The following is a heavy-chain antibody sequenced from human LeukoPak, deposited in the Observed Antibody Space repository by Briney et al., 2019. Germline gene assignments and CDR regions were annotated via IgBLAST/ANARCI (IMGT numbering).Heavy chain of an antibody. CDR1: GFTFSSYG. D-gene: IGHD1-26*01. V-gene: IGHV3-33*01. Sequence: GGSLRLSCAASGFTFSSYGMHWVRQAPGKGLEWVAVIWYDGSNKYYADSVKGRFTISRDNSKNTLYLQMNSLRAEDTAVYYCARDVGASGGGSGLGYWGQGTLVTVSS. CDR3: ARDVGASGGGSGLGY. CDR2: IWYDGSNK. J-gene: IGHJ4*02.